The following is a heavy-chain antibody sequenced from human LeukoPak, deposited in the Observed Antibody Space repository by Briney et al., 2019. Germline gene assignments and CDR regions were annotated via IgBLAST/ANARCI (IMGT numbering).Heavy chain of an antibody. Sequence: SETLSLTCTVSGDSVSSGSSYWSWIRQPPGKGLEWIGYIYYSGSTNYNPSLKSRVSISVDTSKNQFSLKLNSVTAADTAVYYCARGLFSRDYYYYFDYWGQGTLVTVSS. J-gene: IGHJ4*02. CDR1: GDSVSSGSSY. D-gene: IGHD3-22*01. CDR2: IYYSGST. V-gene: IGHV4-61*01. CDR3: ARGLFSRDYYYYFDY.